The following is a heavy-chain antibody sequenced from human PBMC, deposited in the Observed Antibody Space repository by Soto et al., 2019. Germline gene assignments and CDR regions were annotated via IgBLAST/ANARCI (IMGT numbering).Heavy chain of an antibody. CDR1: GFTFSNAW. J-gene: IGHJ4*02. Sequence: PVGSLRLSCAASGFTFSNAWMSWVRQAPGKGLEWVGRIKSKTDGGTTDYAAPVKGRFTISRDDSKNTLYLQMNSLKTEDTAVYYCTTFLIAVAGTADYWGQGTLVTVSS. CDR3: TTFLIAVAGTADY. V-gene: IGHV3-15*01. CDR2: IKSKTDGGTT. D-gene: IGHD6-19*01.